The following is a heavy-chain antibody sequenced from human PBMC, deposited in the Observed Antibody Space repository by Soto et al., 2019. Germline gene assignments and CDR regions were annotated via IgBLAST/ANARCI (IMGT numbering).Heavy chain of an antibody. V-gene: IGHV3-30*18. CDR2: ISYDGSNK. CDR3: AKGALYYDFWSGYLDY. CDR1: GFTFSSYG. J-gene: IGHJ4*02. D-gene: IGHD3-3*01. Sequence: ESGGGVVQPGRSLRLSCAASGFTFSSYGMHWVRQAPGKGLEWVAVISYDGSNKYYADSVKGRFTISRDNSKNTLYLQMNSLRAEDTAVYYCAKGALYYDFWSGYLDYWGQGTLVTVSS.